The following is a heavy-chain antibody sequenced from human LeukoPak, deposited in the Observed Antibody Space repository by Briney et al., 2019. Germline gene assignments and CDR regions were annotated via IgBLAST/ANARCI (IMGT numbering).Heavy chain of an antibody. J-gene: IGHJ3*02. CDR3: ALKGFWGGRNAYDI. D-gene: IGHD3-3*01. CDR2: INPSGGST. Sequence: ASVKVSCXASGYTFTNYYMHWVRQAPGQGPEWMGVINPSGGSTSYPQKFQDRVTMTRDTSTSTVYMELSSLRSEDTAVYYCALKGFWGGRNAYDIWGQGTMVTVSS. CDR1: GYTFTNYY. V-gene: IGHV1-46*03.